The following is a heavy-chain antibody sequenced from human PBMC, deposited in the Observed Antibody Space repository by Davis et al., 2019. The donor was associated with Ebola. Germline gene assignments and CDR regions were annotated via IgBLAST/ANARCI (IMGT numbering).Heavy chain of an antibody. Sequence: SETLSLTCTLSGGSISSGGYYWSWIRQHPGKGLEWIGYIYYSGSTYYNPSLKSRVTISVDTSKNQFSLKLSSVTAADTAVYYCARQKVTNAFDIWGQGTMVTISS. CDR1: GGSISSGGYY. CDR2: IYYSGST. J-gene: IGHJ3*02. CDR3: ARQKVTNAFDI. V-gene: IGHV4-31*03.